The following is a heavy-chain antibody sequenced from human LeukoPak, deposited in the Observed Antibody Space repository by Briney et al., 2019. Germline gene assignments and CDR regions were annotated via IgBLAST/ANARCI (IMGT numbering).Heavy chain of an antibody. J-gene: IGHJ5*02. D-gene: IGHD3-9*01. Sequence: SQTLSLTCAISGDSVSSNSAAWNWIRQSPSRGLEWLGRTYYMSKWYNDYAVSVKSRITINPDTSKNQFSLQLNSVTPEDTAVYYCARDKPVPEYYDILTGYYTSWWFDPWGQGTLVTVSS. CDR2: TYYMSKWYN. V-gene: IGHV6-1*01. CDR1: GDSVSSNSAA. CDR3: ARDKPVPEYYDILTGYYTSWWFDP.